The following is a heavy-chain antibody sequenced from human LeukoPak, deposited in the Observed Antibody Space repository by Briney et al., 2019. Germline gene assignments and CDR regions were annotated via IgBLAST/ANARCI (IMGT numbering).Heavy chain of an antibody. D-gene: IGHD2-21*01. CDR3: ARHLNNCGDDCYIFDY. CDR2: IYYSGST. Sequence: PSETLSLTCTVSGASISFYYWSWIRQPPGKGLEWMGYIYYSGSTNYNPSLKSRVTISVDTSKNQFSLRVSSVTAADTAVYYCARHLNNCGDDCYIFDYWGQGTLVTVSS. J-gene: IGHJ4*02. V-gene: IGHV4-59*08. CDR1: GASISFYY.